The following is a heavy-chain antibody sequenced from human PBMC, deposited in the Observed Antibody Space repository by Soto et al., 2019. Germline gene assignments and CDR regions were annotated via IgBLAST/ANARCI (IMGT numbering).Heavy chain of an antibody. D-gene: IGHD6-13*01. V-gene: IGHV4-4*02. CDR3: ARYKAASGTYYFDY. J-gene: IGHJ4*02. Sequence: SETLSLTCAVSGASVSSTYWWSWVRQPPGKGPEWIGEINHRGSANYNPSLKSRVTISVDISKSQFSLRLTSVTAADTAVYYCARYKAASGTYYFDYWGQGALVT. CDR1: GASVSSTYW. CDR2: INHRGSA.